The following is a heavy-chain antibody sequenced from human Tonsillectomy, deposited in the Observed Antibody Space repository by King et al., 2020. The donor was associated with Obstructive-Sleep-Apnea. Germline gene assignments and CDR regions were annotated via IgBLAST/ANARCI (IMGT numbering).Heavy chain of an antibody. CDR1: GGALSSGAYY. Sequence: VQLQESGPGLVKPSETLSLTCTVSGGALSSGAYYWSWIRQHPGKGLEGIGYIYYSGSTYYNPSLKSRVTISLDTSKNQFSLKLSSVTVADTAVYYCARDADGYNGLDYWGQGTLVTVSS. V-gene: IGHV4-31*03. J-gene: IGHJ4*02. CDR3: ARDADGYNGLDY. CDR2: IYYSGST. D-gene: IGHD5-24*01.